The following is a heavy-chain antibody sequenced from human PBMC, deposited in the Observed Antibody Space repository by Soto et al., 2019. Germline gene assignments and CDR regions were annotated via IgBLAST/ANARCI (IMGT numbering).Heavy chain of an antibody. D-gene: IGHD6-13*01. CDR1: GYTFTSYY. Sequence: ASVKVSCKASGYTFTSYYMHWVRQAPGQGLEWMGIINPSGGSTSYAQEFQGRVTMTRDTSTSTVYMELSSLRSEDTAVYYCARDPTTSYSSSSVEDGFDYWGQGTLVTVSS. CDR2: INPSGGST. CDR3: ARDPTTSYSSSSVEDGFDY. J-gene: IGHJ4*02. V-gene: IGHV1-46*03.